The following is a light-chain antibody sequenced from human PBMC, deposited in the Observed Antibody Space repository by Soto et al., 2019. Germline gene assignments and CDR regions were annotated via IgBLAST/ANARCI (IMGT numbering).Light chain of an antibody. J-gene: IGKJ1*01. CDR1: QSVSSSY. Sequence: EILLTPCLPTPFLSPGEKATLSRRASQSVSSSYLAWYQQKPGQAPRLLIYGASSRATGIPDRFSGSGSGTDLTLTISRLEPEDFAVYYCQPYGSTTQTFGQGTKVDIK. CDR3: QPYGSTTQT. CDR2: GAS. V-gene: IGKV3-20*01.